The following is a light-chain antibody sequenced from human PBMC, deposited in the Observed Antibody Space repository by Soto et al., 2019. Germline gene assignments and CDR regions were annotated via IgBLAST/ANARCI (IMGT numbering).Light chain of an antibody. J-gene: IGLJ3*02. CDR2: RDS. CDR1: NIGSKN. V-gene: IGLV3-9*01. CDR3: QGWDSSTARV. Sequence: SYELTQPLSVSVALGQTARITCGGNNIGSKNVHGYQQKQGQAPVLVIYRDSNRPSGIPERFSCANAGNTANLTISRAQAGDEADYYCQGWDSSTARVFGGGTKMTVL.